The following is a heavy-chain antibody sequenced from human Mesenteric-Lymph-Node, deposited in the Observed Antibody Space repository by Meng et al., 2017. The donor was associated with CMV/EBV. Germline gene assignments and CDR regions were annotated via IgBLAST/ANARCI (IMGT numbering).Heavy chain of an antibody. CDR2: ISSSNTYI. J-gene: IGHJ4*02. Sequence: GGSLRLSCAASGFTFSSYSMNWVRQAPGKGLEWVSSISSSNTYIYYADSVKGRFTISRDNAKNSLYLQMNSLRAEDTAVYYCARFSRTGAYYFDYWGQGTLVTVS. CDR1: GFTFSSYS. CDR3: ARFSRTGAYYFDY. V-gene: IGHV3-21*01. D-gene: IGHD2/OR15-2a*01.